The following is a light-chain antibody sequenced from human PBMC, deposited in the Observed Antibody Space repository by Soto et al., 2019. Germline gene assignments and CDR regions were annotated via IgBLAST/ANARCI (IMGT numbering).Light chain of an antibody. J-gene: IGKJ4*01. CDR1: QSISTS. V-gene: IGKV1-5*03. Sequence: DIQMTESRSTLSASVGDRVTISCRASQSISTSLAWYQQKPGKAPNLLIYRASSLQSGVPSRFSGSGSGTEFTLTISSLQPDDFATYYCQQYNHYSGLTFGGGTKVDI. CDR3: QQYNHYSGLT. CDR2: RAS.